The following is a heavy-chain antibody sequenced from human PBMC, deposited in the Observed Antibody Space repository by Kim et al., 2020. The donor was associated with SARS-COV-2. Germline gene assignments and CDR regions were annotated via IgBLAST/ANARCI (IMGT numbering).Heavy chain of an antibody. CDR1: GFTFSDYY. CDR3: AREGRVLWFGELLPAFFDY. D-gene: IGHD3-10*01. CDR2: ISSSGSTI. V-gene: IGHV3-11*01. Sequence: GGSLRLSCAASGFTFSDYYMSWIRQAPGKGLEWVSYISSSGSTIYYADSVKGRFTISRDNAKNSLYLQMNSPRAEDTAVYYCAREGRVLWFGELLPAFFDYWGQGTLVTVSS. J-gene: IGHJ4*02.